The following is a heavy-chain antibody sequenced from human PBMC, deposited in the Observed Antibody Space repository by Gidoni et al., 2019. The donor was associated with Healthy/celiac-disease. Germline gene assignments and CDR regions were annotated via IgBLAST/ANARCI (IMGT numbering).Heavy chain of an antibody. V-gene: IGHV3-23*01. CDR3: AKDRWRRESKYFDY. D-gene: IGHD2-15*01. CDR2: ISGSGGRT. Sequence: EVQLFDSGGVLVQPGGSLSLSCSAPGSTFSSSAMCGVRQAPRKGLEWVSAISGSGGRTYYADSVKGRFTISRDNTKKTLYLQMSSLRDEDTAVYYCAKDRWRRESKYFDYWGQGTLVTVSS. CDR1: GSTFSSSA. J-gene: IGHJ4*02.